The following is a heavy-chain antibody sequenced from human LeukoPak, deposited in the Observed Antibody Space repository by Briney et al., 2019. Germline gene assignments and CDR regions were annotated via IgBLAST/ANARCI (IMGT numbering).Heavy chain of an antibody. J-gene: IGHJ4*02. D-gene: IGHD3-10*01. Sequence: GGSLRLSCLVSGFTFSSYTMHWVRQAPGKGLEYISAISSHGGSTYYADSVKGRFTISRDNSTNTLYLRMSSLRAEDTAVYYCVKDRWADYYGSGTYFDSWGQGTLVTVSS. V-gene: IGHV3-64D*06. CDR2: ISSHGGST. CDR3: VKDRWADYYGSGTYFDS. CDR1: GFTFSSYT.